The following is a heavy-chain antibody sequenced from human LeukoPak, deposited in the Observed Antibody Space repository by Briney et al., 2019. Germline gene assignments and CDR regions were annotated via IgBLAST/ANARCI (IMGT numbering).Heavy chain of an antibody. CDR3: AELGITMIGGV. D-gene: IGHD3-10*02. CDR2: INPGGGST. CDR1: GFTFSSYS. V-gene: IGHV3-21*01. Sequence: GGSLRLSRAASGFTFSSYSMNWVRQAPGKGLEWISSINPGGGSTFHADSVKGRFTISRDNAKNSLYLQMNSLRAEDTAVYYCAELGITMIGGVWGKGTTVTISS. J-gene: IGHJ6*04.